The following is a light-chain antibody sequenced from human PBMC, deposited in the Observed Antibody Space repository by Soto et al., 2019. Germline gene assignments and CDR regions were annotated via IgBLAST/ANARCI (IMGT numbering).Light chain of an antibody. CDR3: AAWADSLKGPV. CDR2: SNN. CDR1: SSNIGSYT. J-gene: IGLJ3*02. V-gene: IGLV1-44*01. Sequence: QSVLTQPPSASGTPGQRVTISCSGGSSNIGSYTVNWYLQLPGTAPKLLIYSNNQRPSGVPDRFSGSKSGASASLAISGLQSEDEADYYCAAWADSLKGPVFGGGTKLTVL.